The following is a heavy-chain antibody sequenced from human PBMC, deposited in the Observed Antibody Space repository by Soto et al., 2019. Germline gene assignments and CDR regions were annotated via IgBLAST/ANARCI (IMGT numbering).Heavy chain of an antibody. V-gene: IGHV3-49*03. CDR3: TRHTGMLDRCVSFDY. J-gene: IGHJ4*02. D-gene: IGHD2-8*01. CDR2: IRSKAYGGTT. CDR1: GFTFGDYA. Sequence: GGSMRLSCTASGFTFGDYAMSWFRQAPGKGLEWVGFIRSKAYGGTTEYAASVKGRFTISRDDSKSIAYLQMNSLKTEDTAVYYCTRHTGMLDRCVSFDYWGQGTLVTVSS.